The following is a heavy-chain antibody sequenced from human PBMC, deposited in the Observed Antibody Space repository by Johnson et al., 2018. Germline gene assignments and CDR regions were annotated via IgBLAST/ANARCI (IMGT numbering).Heavy chain of an antibody. J-gene: IGHJ3*02. V-gene: IGHV3-9*01. CDR3: ANDLGGGSAVGGAFDI. Sequence: QLVQSGGGLVQPGRSLRLSCAASGFTFDDYAMHWVRQAPGKGLEWVSGISWNSGSIAYADSVKGRFTVSRDNAKNSLYLQMNILRPEDTALYYWANDLGGGSAVGGAFDIGGQGTVVTVSS. D-gene: IGHD3-10*01. CDR1: GFTFDDYA. CDR2: ISWNSGSI.